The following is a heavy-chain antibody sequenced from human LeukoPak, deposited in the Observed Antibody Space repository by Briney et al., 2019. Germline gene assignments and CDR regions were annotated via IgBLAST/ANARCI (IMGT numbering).Heavy chain of an antibody. Sequence: ASVKVSCKASGYTFSNFGIIWVRQAPGQGLEWMGWISAYSGNTNQAQKLQGRVTMTTDTSTSTAYMELRSLRSDDTAVYYCARADRYPFYYDRSAYHTGDYWGQGTLVTVSS. J-gene: IGHJ4*02. CDR2: ISAYSGNT. CDR1: GYTFSNFG. V-gene: IGHV1-18*01. D-gene: IGHD3-22*01. CDR3: ARADRYPFYYDRSAYHTGDY.